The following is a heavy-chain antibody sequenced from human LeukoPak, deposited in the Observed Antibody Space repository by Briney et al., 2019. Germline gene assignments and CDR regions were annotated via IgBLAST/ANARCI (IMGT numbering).Heavy chain of an antibody. CDR1: GFTVNSNY. D-gene: IGHD6-13*01. CDR2: IYTGGST. J-gene: IGHJ6*02. V-gene: IGHV3-66*02. CDR3: ARGFGKAAADVFGGYTMDV. Sequence: GGSLRLSCAASGFTVNSNYMSWVRQVLGKGLEWVSLIYTGGSTYYADSVRGRFTISRDNSKNTLYLQMNSLRPEDTAIYYCARGFGKAAADVFGGYTMDVWGQGTTVTVSS.